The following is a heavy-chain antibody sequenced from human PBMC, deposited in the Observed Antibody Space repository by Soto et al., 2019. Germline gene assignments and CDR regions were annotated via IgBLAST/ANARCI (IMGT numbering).Heavy chain of an antibody. CDR3: ARAPKHNWFDP. CDR1: GYTFTGYY. CDR2: INPKSGGT. Sequence: ASVKVSCKASGYTFTGYYMHWVRQAPGQGLEWMGWINPKSGGTNSAQKVQGRVTMTRDTSISTAYMELRRLRSDDTAVYYCARAPKHNWFDPWGQGTLLTVSS. J-gene: IGHJ5*02. V-gene: IGHV1-2*02.